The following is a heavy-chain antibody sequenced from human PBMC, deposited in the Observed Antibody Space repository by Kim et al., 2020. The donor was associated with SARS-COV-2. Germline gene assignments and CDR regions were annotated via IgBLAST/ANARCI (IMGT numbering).Heavy chain of an antibody. V-gene: IGHV3-7*01. Sequence: GGSLRLSCAASGFTFGNYWMNWVRQAPGKGLEWVASIKEDGSEKYYVDSVKGRFTISRDNAKDSLYLLMSSLRAEDTAVYYCMQGRMNYWGQGTLVTVSS. CDR2: IKEDGSEK. J-gene: IGHJ4*02. CDR3: MQGRMNY. CDR1: GFTFGNYW. D-gene: IGHD3-10*01.